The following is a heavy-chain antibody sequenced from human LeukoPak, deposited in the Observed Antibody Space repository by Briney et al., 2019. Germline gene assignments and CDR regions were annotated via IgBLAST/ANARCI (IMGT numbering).Heavy chain of an antibody. V-gene: IGHV3-33*01. D-gene: IGHD2/OR15-2a*01. J-gene: IGHJ4*02. CDR1: GFTFSSYG. CDR3: ASPLSSQRDYFDY. Sequence: GGSLRLSCAASGFTFSSYGMHWVRQAPGKGLEWVAVIWYDGSNKYYADSVKGRFTISRDNSKNTLYLQMNSLRAEDTAVYYCASPLSSQRDYFDYWGQGTLVTVSS. CDR2: IWYDGSNK.